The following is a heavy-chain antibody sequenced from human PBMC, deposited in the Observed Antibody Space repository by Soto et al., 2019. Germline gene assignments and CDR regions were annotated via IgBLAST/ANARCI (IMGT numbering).Heavy chain of an antibody. CDR1: GGSISSGGYY. CDR2: IYYSGST. D-gene: IGHD2-2*01. CDR3: ATSSLGYCSSTSCYPTPYFDY. Sequence: TLSLTCTVSGGSISSGGYYWSWIRQHPGKGLEWIGYIYYSGSTYYNPSLKSRVTISVDTSKNQFSLKLSSVTAADTAVYYCATSSLGYCSSTSCYPTPYFDYWGQGTLVTVSS. V-gene: IGHV4-31*03. J-gene: IGHJ4*02.